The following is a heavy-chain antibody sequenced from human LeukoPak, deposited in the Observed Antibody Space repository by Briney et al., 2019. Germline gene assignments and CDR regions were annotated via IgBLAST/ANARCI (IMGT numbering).Heavy chain of an antibody. V-gene: IGHV3-23*01. D-gene: IGHD5-12*01. Sequence: GGSLRLSCAASGFTFSSYAMSWVRQAPGKGLEWVSTINTSGSPYYADSVRGRFTISRDSSKNTLYLQMNSLRDEDTAVYYCAQDKSTTGLPHDYWGQGTLVTVSS. J-gene: IGHJ4*02. CDR2: INTSGSP. CDR1: GFTFSSYA. CDR3: AQDKSTTGLPHDY.